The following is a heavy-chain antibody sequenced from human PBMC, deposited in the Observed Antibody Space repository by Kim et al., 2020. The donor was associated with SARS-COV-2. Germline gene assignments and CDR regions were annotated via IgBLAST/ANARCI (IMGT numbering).Heavy chain of an antibody. CDR2: INHSGST. Sequence: SETLSLTCAVYGGSFSGYYWSWIRQPPGKGLEWIGEINHSGSTNYNPSLKSRVTISVDTSKNQFSLKLSSVTAADTAVYYCARELRARYFDLWGRGTLVTVSS. V-gene: IGHV4-34*01. CDR3: ARELRARYFDL. CDR1: GGSFSGYY. D-gene: IGHD1-7*01. J-gene: IGHJ2*01.